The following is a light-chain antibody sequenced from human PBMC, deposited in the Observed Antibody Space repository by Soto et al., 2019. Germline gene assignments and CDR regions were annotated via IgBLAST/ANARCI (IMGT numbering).Light chain of an antibody. J-gene: IGKJ2*01. Sequence: FTYRRGTLSLSQGERATLSCRASQSVSSSYLAWYQQKPGQAPRLLIYGASSRATGIPDRFSGSGSGTDFTLTISRLEPEDFAVYYCQQYGSSPRTFGQGTKVDIK. CDR3: QQYGSSPRT. V-gene: IGKV3-20*01. CDR2: GAS. CDR1: QSVSSSY.